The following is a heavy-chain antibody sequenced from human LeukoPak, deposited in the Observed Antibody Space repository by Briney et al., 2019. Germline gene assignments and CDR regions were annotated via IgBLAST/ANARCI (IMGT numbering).Heavy chain of an antibody. J-gene: IGHJ4*02. CDR2: INSDGSST. Sequence: PGGSLRLSCAASGFTFSSYWIHWVRQAPGKGLVWVSRINSDGSSTSYADSVEGRFTISRDNAKNTLYLQMNSLRAEDTAVYYCARDRKPHSSSWHYYFDYWGQGTLVTVSS. CDR3: ARDRKPHSSSWHYYFDY. CDR1: GFTFSSYW. V-gene: IGHV3-74*01. D-gene: IGHD6-13*01.